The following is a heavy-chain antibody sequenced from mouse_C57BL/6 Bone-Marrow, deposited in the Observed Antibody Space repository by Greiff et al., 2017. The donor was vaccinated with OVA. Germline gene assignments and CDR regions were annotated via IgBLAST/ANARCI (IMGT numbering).Heavy chain of an antibody. J-gene: IGHJ4*01. CDR2: ISSGGDYI. V-gene: IGHV5-9-1*02. CDR1: GFTFSSYA. D-gene: IGHD2-1*01. CDR3: TRDPYGNYFYAMDY. Sequence: EVNLMDSGEGLVKPGGSLKLSCAASGFTFSSYAMSWVRQTPEKRLEWVAYISSGGDYIYYADTVKGRFTISRDNARNTLYLQMSSLKSEDTAMYYCTRDPYGNYFYAMDYWGQGTSVTVSS.